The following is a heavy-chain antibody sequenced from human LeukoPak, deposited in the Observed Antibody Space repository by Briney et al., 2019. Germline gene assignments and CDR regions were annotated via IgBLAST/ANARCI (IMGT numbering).Heavy chain of an antibody. V-gene: IGHV1-3*01. CDR2: INAGNGNT. CDR1: GYTFTSYA. J-gene: IGHJ4*02. Sequence: RASVKVSCQASGYTFTSYAMHWVCQAPGQRLEWMGWINAGNGNTKYSQKFQGRVTITRDTSASTAYMELSSLRSEDTAVYYCARGYSTTAPRDYWGQGTLVTVSS. CDR3: ARGYSTTAPRDY. D-gene: IGHD6-13*01.